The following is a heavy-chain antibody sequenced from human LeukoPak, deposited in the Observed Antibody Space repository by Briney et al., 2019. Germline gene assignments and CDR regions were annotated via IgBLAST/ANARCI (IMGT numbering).Heavy chain of an antibody. V-gene: IGHV4-61*02. Sequence: SETLSLTCTVSGGSISSGSYCWSWIRQPAGKGLEWIGRIYTSGSTNYNPSLKSRVTISVDTSKNQFSLRLSSVTAADTAVYYCARISGIAMIVVVVTDAFDIWGQGTMVTVSS. CDR3: ARISGIAMIVVVVTDAFDI. D-gene: IGHD3-22*01. J-gene: IGHJ3*02. CDR1: GGSISSGSYC. CDR2: IYTSGST.